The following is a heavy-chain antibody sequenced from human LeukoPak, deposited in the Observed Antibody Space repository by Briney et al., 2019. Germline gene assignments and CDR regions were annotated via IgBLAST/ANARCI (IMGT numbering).Heavy chain of an antibody. Sequence: SETLSLTCNVSGGSFTTYYWSWIRQPPGRGLEWIGNIYYSGNTNYNPSLKSRVTISVDTPKNQFSLRLTSVTAADTAVYYCARGFCSSTSCYNYYYYGMDVWGQGTTVTASS. D-gene: IGHD2-2*02. J-gene: IGHJ6*02. CDR2: IYYSGNT. CDR1: GGSFTTYY. CDR3: ARGFCSSTSCYNYYYYGMDV. V-gene: IGHV4-59*01.